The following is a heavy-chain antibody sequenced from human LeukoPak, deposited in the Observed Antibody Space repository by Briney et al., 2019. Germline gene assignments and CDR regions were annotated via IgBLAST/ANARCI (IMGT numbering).Heavy chain of an antibody. Sequence: PGGSLRLSCAGSGFTFSSYWMTWVRQAPGKGLEWVANIKQDGSEKYYVDSVKGRFTISRDNAKNSLYLQMNSLRAEDTAVYYCARDADGRYYYGSGSQKRPAYGMDVWGQGTTVTVSS. CDR1: GFTFSSYW. CDR3: ARDADGRYYYGSGSQKRPAYGMDV. D-gene: IGHD3-10*01. CDR2: IKQDGSEK. J-gene: IGHJ6*02. V-gene: IGHV3-7*03.